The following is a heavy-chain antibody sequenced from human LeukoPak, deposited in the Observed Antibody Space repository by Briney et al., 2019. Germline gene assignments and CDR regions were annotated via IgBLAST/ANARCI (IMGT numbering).Heavy chain of an antibody. CDR2: ISVYSGDT. D-gene: IGHD2-8*02. CDR1: GYTFSTYG. V-gene: IGHV1-18*01. J-gene: IGHJ3*01. Sequence: GASVKVSCKTSGYTFSTYGISWVRQAPGQGLEWMGWISVYSGDTNYAQRFQGRVTMTTDTSTSTAYMELRSLRSDDTALYYCAIAPPRVGTGAAFEFWGQGTMVTVSS. CDR3: AIAPPRVGTGAAFEF.